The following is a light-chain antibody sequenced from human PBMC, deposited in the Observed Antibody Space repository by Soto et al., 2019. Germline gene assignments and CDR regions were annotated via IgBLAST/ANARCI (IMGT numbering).Light chain of an antibody. V-gene: IGKV3-20*01. CDR1: QSVSSSD. CDR3: QQYGSSRA. Sequence: EIVLTQSPATLSLSPGERATLSCRASQSVSSSDLAWYQQKPGQAPRLLIYGTSSRATGIPDRFSGSGSGTDFTLTISRLEPEHSAVYYCQQYGSSRAFGQGTKVDIK. J-gene: IGKJ1*01. CDR2: GTS.